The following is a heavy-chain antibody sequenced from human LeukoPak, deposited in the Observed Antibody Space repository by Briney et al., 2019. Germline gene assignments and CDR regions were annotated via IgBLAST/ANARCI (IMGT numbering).Heavy chain of an antibody. CDR1: GFNFSTYS. CDR3: ARDSRYCTNGVCYGGLWFDP. V-gene: IGHV3-48*01. Sequence: GGSLRLFCAASGFNFSTYSMNWVRQAPGKGLEGVSYITRSCRDIYYADSLKGRFTISRDNAKNSLYLQMNSLRAEDTAVYYCARDSRYCTNGVCYGGLWFDPWGQGTLVTVSS. D-gene: IGHD2-8*01. J-gene: IGHJ5*02. CDR2: ITRSCRDI.